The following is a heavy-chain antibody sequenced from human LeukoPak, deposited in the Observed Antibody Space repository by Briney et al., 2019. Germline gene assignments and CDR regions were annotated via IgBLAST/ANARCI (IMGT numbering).Heavy chain of an antibody. CDR3: ARVGYDAHWYYYYMDV. J-gene: IGHJ6*03. Sequence: SVKVSCKASGGTFSSYAISWVRQAPGQGLEWMGGIIPIFGTANYAQKFQGRVTITADESTSTAYMELSSLRSEDTAVYYCARVGYDAHWYYYYMDVWGKGTTVTVSS. CDR1: GGTFSSYA. CDR2: IIPIFGTA. V-gene: IGHV1-69*01. D-gene: IGHD5-12*01.